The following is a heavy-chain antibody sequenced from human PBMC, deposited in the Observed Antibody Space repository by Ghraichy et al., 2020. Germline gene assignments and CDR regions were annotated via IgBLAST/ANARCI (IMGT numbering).Heavy chain of an antibody. J-gene: IGHJ4*02. Sequence: SVKVSCKASGGTFSSYAISWVRQAPGQGLEWMGGIIPIFGTANYAQKFQGRVTITADESTSTAYMELSSLRSEDTAVYYCARVGPGWELRFDYWGQGTLVTVSS. D-gene: IGHD1-26*01. V-gene: IGHV1-69*13. CDR1: GGTFSSYA. CDR2: IIPIFGTA. CDR3: ARVGPGWELRFDY.